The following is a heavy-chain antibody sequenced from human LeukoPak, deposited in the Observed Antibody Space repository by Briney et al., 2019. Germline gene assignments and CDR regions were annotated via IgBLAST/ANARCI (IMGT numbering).Heavy chain of an antibody. V-gene: IGHV4-38-2*02. Sequence: PSETLSLTCTVSGYSISSGYYWGWIRQPPGKGLEWIGSIYHSGSTYYNPSLKSRVTISVDTSKNQFSLKLSSVTAADTAVYYCARDSGIAAAGPGAFDIWGQGTMVTVSS. CDR2: IYHSGST. J-gene: IGHJ3*02. CDR3: ARDSGIAAAGPGAFDI. D-gene: IGHD6-13*01. CDR1: GYSISSGYY.